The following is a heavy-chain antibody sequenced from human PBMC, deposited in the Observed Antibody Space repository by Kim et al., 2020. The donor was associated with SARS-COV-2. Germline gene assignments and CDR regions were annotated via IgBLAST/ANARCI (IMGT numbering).Heavy chain of an antibody. V-gene: IGHV3-23*01. Sequence: GGSLRLSCAASEFTFISYAMSWVRQAPGKGLEWVSIISGSGGSTFYADSVKGRFTISRDNSKNTLYLQMNSLRAEDTAVYYCAEDSSCGCDACYCNFDYWGRGTLVTVSS. D-gene: IGHD2-21*01. CDR1: EFTFISYA. CDR2: ISGSGGST. CDR3: AEDSSCGCDACYCNFDY. J-gene: IGHJ4*02.